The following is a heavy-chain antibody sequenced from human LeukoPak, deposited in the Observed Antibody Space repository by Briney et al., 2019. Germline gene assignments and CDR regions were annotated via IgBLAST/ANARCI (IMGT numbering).Heavy chain of an antibody. D-gene: IGHD2-15*01. J-gene: IGHJ4*02. Sequence: ASVKVSCKASGYTFTGYYMHWVRQAPGQGLEWMGWINPNSGGTNYAQKFQGRVTMTRDTSISTAYMELSRLRSDDTAVYYCATDIVVVVAATWDYWGQGTVVTVSS. V-gene: IGHV1-2*02. CDR1: GYTFTGYY. CDR3: ATDIVVVVAATWDY. CDR2: INPNSGGT.